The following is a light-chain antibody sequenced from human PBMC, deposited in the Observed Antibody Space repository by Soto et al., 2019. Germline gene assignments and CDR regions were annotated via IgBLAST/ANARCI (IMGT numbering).Light chain of an antibody. J-gene: IGLJ2*01. CDR3: QTWGTGIHVV. CDR1: SGHSSYA. V-gene: IGLV4-69*01. Sequence: VLTQSPSASASLGASVKLTCTLSSGHSSYAIAWHQQQPEKGPRYLMKLNSDGSHSKGDGIPDRFSGSSSGAERYLTISGLQSEDEADYYCQTWGTGIHVVFGGGTKLTVL. CDR2: LNSDGSH.